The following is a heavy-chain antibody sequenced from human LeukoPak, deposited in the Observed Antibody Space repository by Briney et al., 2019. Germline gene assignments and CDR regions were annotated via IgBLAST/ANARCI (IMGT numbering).Heavy chain of an antibody. Sequence: GGSLRLSCAASGFTFSSYAVHWVRQAPGKGLEWVAVISRDGSNKYYADSVKGRFTISRDNSKNTLYLQMNSLRAEDTAVYYSAVIVVVPAAIWFDYWGQGTLVTVSS. CDR3: AVIVVVPAAIWFDY. J-gene: IGHJ4*02. CDR2: ISRDGSNK. V-gene: IGHV3-30-3*01. D-gene: IGHD2-2*02. CDR1: GFTFSSYA.